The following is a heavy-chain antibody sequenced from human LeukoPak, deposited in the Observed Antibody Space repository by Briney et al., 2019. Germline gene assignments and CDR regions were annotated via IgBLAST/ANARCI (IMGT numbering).Heavy chain of an antibody. Sequence: SETLSLTCAVYGGSFSGYYWSWIRQPPGKGPEWIGEINHSGSTNYNPSLKSRVTISVDTSKNQFSLKLSSVTAADTAVYYCARVRGGVVVPAAMHYYYGMDVWGKGTTVTVSS. D-gene: IGHD2-2*01. CDR2: INHSGST. CDR3: ARVRGGVVVPAAMHYYYGMDV. V-gene: IGHV4-34*01. J-gene: IGHJ6*04. CDR1: GGSFSGYY.